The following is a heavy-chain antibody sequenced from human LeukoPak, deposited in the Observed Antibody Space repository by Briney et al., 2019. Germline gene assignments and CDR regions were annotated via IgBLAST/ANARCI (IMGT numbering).Heavy chain of an antibody. V-gene: IGHV3-9*01. CDR1: GFTFSSYA. CDR2: ISWNSGSI. CDR3: AKDIRGNPWYYGMDV. D-gene: IGHD4-4*01. Sequence: PGGSLRLSCAASGFTFSSYAMSWVRQAPGKGLEWVSGISWNSGSIGYADSVKGRFTISRDNAKNSLYLQMNSLRPEDTALYYCAKDIRGNPWYYGMDVWGQGTTVTVSS. J-gene: IGHJ6*02.